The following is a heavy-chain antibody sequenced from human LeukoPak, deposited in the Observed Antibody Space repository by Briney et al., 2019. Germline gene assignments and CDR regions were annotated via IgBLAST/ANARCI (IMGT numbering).Heavy chain of an antibody. D-gene: IGHD2-2*01. Sequence: SETLSLTCTVSGGSISSYYWSWIRQPPGKGLEWIGYIYYSGSTNYNPSLKSRVTISVDTSKNQFSLKLSSVTAADTAVYYCARMDSSTRTFDYWGQGTLVTVPS. CDR2: IYYSGST. J-gene: IGHJ4*02. CDR3: ARMDSSTRTFDY. CDR1: GGSISSYY. V-gene: IGHV4-59*01.